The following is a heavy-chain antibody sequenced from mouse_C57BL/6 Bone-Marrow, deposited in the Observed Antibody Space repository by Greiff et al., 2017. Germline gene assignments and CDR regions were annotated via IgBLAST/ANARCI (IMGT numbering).Heavy chain of an antibody. V-gene: IGHV5-4*01. Sequence: VQLKESGGGLVKPGGSLKLSCAASGFTFSSYAMSWVRQTPEKRLEWVATISDGGSYTYYPDNVKGRFTISRDNAKNNLYLQMSHLKSEDTAMYYCARGYDYEGFAYWGQGTLVTVSA. D-gene: IGHD2-4*01. CDR2: ISDGGSYT. CDR1: GFTFSSYA. CDR3: ARGYDYEGFAY. J-gene: IGHJ3*01.